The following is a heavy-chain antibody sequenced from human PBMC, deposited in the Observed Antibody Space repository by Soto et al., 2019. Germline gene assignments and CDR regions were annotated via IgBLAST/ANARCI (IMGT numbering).Heavy chain of an antibody. J-gene: IGHJ4*02. CDR1: GYTFTGYY. CDR2: INPNSGGT. Sequence: ASVKVSCNATGYTFTGYYTHWVRQARGQGLEWMGWINPNSGGTNYAQKFQGRVTMTRDTSISTAYMELSRLRSDDTAVYYCARVRGSDSGSYYVSIPRSYFDYCGQETLVTVSS. D-gene: IGHD1-26*01. CDR3: ARVRGSDSGSYYVSIPRSYFDY. V-gene: IGHV1-2*02.